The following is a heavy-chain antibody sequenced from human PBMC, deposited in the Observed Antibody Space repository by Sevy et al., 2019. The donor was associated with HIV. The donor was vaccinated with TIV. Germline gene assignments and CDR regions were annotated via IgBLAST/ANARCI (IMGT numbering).Heavy chain of an antibody. Sequence: QLGGSLRLSCAASGFPFSNFAMSWVRRAPGKGLEWVSTLIGGGSRTYYADSVTGRFIISRDNSRNTLYLQMNSLRAEDTAIYYCAKRRVQSGLSGGGANYGMDVCGRGTTVTVSS. CDR2: LIGGGSRT. D-gene: IGHD2-8*02. CDR3: AKRRVQSGLSGGGANYGMDV. J-gene: IGHJ6*02. V-gene: IGHV3-23*01. CDR1: GFPFSNFA.